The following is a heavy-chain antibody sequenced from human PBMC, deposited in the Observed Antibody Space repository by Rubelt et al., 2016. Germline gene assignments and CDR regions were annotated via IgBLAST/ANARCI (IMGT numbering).Heavy chain of an antibody. D-gene: IGHD5-12*01. CDR3: ARLGYQTYWYFDL. J-gene: IGHJ2*01. CDR2: IYYGGTT. V-gene: IGHV4-39*07. CDR1: GGSVISGYY. Sequence: QLQLQESGPGLVKPSETLSLTCTVSGGSVISGYYWGWIRQPPGKGLEWIGCIYYGGTTHYKPSLESRVTMSVDTSKNQFSLKPGSVTAADTAVYYCARLGYQTYWYFDLWGRGTLVTVSS.